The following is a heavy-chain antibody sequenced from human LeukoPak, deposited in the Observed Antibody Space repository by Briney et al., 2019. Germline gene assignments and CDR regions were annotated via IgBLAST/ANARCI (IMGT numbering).Heavy chain of an antibody. CDR2: INPSGGST. CDR1: GYTITSKY. J-gene: IGHJ4*02. CDR3: ARSMLSKYSSGWYFQN. V-gene: IGHV1-46*01. Sequence: ASVKVSCKASGYTITSKYIHWVRQAPGQGLEWMGVINPSGGSTSYAQKFQARVTMTRDMSTSTVYMELSSLRSEDTAVYYCARSMLSKYSSGWYFQNWGQGTLVTVSS. D-gene: IGHD6-19*01.